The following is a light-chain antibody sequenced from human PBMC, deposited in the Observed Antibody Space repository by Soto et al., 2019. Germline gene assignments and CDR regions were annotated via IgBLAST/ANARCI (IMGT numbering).Light chain of an antibody. CDR2: GAS. J-gene: IGKJ5*01. V-gene: IGKV3-15*01. CDR1: QSVSSD. Sequence: EIVMTQSPATLSVSAGERATLSSRASQSVSSDLAWYHQKPGQAPRLLIYGASTRATGIPARFSGSGSGTEFTLTISSLEPDDFAVYYCQQRSSWPRITFGQGTRLEIK. CDR3: QQRSSWPRIT.